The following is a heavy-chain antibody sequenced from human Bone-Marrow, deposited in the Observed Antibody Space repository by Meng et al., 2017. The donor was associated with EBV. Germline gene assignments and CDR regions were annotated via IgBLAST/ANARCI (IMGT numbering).Heavy chain of an antibody. J-gene: IGHJ4*02. CDR1: GGSASSGSYY. V-gene: IGHV4-61*01. CDR3: ARSAGYGDSY. Sequence: QVQLQESGPGLVKPSGXLSLTCTVSGGSASSGSYYWSWIRQPPGKGLEWIGYIYYSGSTNYNPSLKSRVTISVDTSKNQFSLKLSSVTAADTAVYYCARSAGYGDSYWGQGTLVTVSS. CDR2: IYYSGST. D-gene: IGHD4-17*01.